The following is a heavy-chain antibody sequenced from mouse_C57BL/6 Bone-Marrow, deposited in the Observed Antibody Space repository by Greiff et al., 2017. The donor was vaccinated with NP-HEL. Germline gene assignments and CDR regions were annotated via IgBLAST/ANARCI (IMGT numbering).Heavy chain of an antibody. CDR2: INPNNGGT. V-gene: IGHV1-26*01. Sequence: EVQLQQSGPELVKPGASVKISCKASGYTFTDYYMNWVKQSHGKSLEWIGDINPNNGGTSYNQKFKGKATLTVDKSSSTAYMELRSLTSEDSAVYYCARREDYYGSGLYYFDYWGQGTTLTVSS. CDR3: ARREDYYGSGLYYFDY. D-gene: IGHD1-1*01. CDR1: GYTFTDYY. J-gene: IGHJ2*01.